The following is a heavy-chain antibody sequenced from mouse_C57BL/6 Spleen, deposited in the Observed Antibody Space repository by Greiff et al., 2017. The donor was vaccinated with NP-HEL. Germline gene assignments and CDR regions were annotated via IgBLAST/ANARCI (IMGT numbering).Heavy chain of an antibody. J-gene: IGHJ3*01. CDR2: IDPENGDT. Sequence: EVQLQQSGAELVRPGASVKLSCTASGFNIKDDYMHWVKQRPEQGLEWIGWIDPENGDTEYASKFQGKATITADTSSNTAYLQLRSLTSEDTAVYYCTTSYGSSYDYWGQGTLVTVSA. CDR3: TTSYGSSYDY. CDR1: GFNIKDDY. D-gene: IGHD1-1*01. V-gene: IGHV14-4*01.